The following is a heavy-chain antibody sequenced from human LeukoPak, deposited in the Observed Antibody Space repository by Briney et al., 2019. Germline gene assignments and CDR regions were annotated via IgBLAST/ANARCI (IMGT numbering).Heavy chain of an antibody. Sequence: GGSLRLSCAASGFTFSSYWMSWVRQAPGKGLEWVANIKQDGSEKYYVDSVKGRFTISRDNAKNSLYLQMNSLRAEDTAVYYCARDLGYCSSTSCLYGEVFDYWGQGTLVTVSS. CDR3: ARDLGYCSSTSCLYGEVFDY. CDR2: IKQDGSEK. V-gene: IGHV3-7*03. J-gene: IGHJ4*02. D-gene: IGHD2-2*01. CDR1: GFTFSSYW.